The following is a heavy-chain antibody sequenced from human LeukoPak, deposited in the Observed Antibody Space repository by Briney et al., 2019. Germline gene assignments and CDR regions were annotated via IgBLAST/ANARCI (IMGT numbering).Heavy chain of an antibody. D-gene: IGHD5-24*01. CDR2: IYYSGST. CDR3: ARQGWLQFDAD. V-gene: IGHV4-59*08. J-gene: IGHJ4*02. Sequence: PGETLSLTCTVSGGSISSYYWRWIRHPPGKGLEWIGCIYYSGSTNYNPSPKRRATISVATSKNQSSLNLSSLTAAATAVYYCARQGWLQFDADWGQGTLVTVSS. CDR1: GGSISSYY.